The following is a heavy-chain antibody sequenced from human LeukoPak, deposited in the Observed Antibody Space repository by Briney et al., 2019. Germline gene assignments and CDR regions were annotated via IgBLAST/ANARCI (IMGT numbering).Heavy chain of an antibody. J-gene: IGHJ5*02. V-gene: IGHV1-18*01. CDR2: ISAYNGNT. CDR3: ARDLSLVSSVFDP. Sequence: VASVTVSCKASGYTFTIYGISWVRQAPGQGLEWMGWISAYNGNTNYAQKLQGRVTMTTDTSTSTAYMELRSLRSDDTAVYYCARDLSLVSSVFDPWGQGTLVTVSS. D-gene: IGHD3-16*02. CDR1: GYTFTIYG.